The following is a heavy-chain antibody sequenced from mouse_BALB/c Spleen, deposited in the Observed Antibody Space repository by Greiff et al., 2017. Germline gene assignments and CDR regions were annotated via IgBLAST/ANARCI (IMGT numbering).Heavy chain of an antibody. D-gene: IGHD2-10*02. Sequence: EVQLVESGGGLVKPGGSLKLSCAASGFTFSDYYMYWVRQTPEKRLEWVATISDGGSYTYYPDSVKGRFTISRDNAKNNLYRQMSSLKSEDTAMYYCARGPYESDSVLAMDYWGQGTSVTVSS. CDR3: ARGPYESDSVLAMDY. CDR2: ISDGGSYT. CDR1: GFTFSDYY. J-gene: IGHJ4*01. V-gene: IGHV5-4*02.